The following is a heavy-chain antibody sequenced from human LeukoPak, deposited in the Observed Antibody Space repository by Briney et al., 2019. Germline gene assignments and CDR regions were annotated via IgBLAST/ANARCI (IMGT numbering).Heavy chain of an antibody. CDR1: GGSISSYY. V-gene: IGHV4-59*06. CDR3: ARAAQNWNNAPYFDY. J-gene: IGHJ4*02. D-gene: IGHD1-1*01. Sequence: SETLSLTCTVSGGSISSYYWSWIRQHPGKGLEWIGYIYSGGNTYYNPSLKSRLTILVDASKSQFSLRLNSLTAADTAIYYCARAAQNWNNAPYFDYWGQGILVPVFS. CDR2: IYSGGNT.